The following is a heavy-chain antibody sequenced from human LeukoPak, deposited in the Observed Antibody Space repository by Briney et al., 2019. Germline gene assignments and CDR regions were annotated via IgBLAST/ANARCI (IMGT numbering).Heavy chain of an antibody. J-gene: IGHJ4*02. D-gene: IGHD1-26*01. V-gene: IGHV3-74*01. CDR2: INPDGSST. CDR3: ARDRGGSYSAIDY. CDR1: GFTFSADW. Sequence: GGSLRLSCAASGFTFSADWMHWVRQAPGKGLVWVSRINPDGSSTNYADFVEGRFTISRDNAKDTLYMQMNSLRAEDTAVYYCARDRGGSYSAIDYWGQGTLVTVSS.